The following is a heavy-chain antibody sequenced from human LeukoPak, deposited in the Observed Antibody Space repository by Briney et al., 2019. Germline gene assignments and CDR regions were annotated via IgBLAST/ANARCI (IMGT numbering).Heavy chain of an antibody. CDR2: IIPIFGTA. Sequence: SVKVSCKASGGTFSSYAISWVRQAPGQGLEWMGGIIPIFGTANYAQRFQGRVTITTDESTSTAYMELSSLRSEDTAVYYCARAYRGSGGYYYYMDVWGKGTTVTVSS. J-gene: IGHJ6*03. V-gene: IGHV1-69*05. D-gene: IGHD3-10*01. CDR1: GGTFSSYA. CDR3: ARAYRGSGGYYYYMDV.